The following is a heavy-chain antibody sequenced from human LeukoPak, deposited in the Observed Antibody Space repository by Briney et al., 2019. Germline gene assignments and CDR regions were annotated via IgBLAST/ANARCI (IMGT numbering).Heavy chain of an antibody. CDR1: GFTFSNSA. D-gene: IGHD1-26*01. J-gene: IGHJ4*02. V-gene: IGHV1-58*01. CDR3: TSDPTFYSGRYCFDY. Sequence: ASVKVSCKASGFTFSNSAVQWVRQARGQRLEWIGRIVVGSGNTNYAQKFQERVTITRDMSTSTAYMELSSLRSEDTAVYYCTSDPTFYSGRYCFDYWGQGTLVTVSS. CDR2: IVVGSGNT.